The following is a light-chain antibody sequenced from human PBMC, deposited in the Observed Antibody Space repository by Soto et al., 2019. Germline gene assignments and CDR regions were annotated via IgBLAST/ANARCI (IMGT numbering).Light chain of an antibody. J-gene: IGLJ2*01. Sequence: QAVVTQAPSLTVSPGGTVTLTCASNTGAVTSGNYPNWFQQNPGQAPRTMIYSNSNKHSGTPARFSGSRLGGKAALTLSSVQPEDEADYYCLISCRDFHVFGGGTKLTVL. CDR3: LISCRDFHV. CDR2: SNS. V-gene: IGLV7-43*01. CDR1: TGAVTSGNY.